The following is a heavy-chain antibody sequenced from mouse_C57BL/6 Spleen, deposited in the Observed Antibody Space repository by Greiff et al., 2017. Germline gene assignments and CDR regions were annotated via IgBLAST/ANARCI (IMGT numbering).Heavy chain of an antibody. Sequence: QVQLKQSGAELVKPGASVKISCKASGYAFSSYWMNWVKQRPGKGLEWIGQIYPGDGYTNYNGKFKGKATLTADKSSSTAYMQLSSLTSEDSAVYFCARCYYGSSSYYFDYWGQGTTLTVSS. J-gene: IGHJ2*01. CDR1: GYAFSSYW. D-gene: IGHD1-1*01. V-gene: IGHV1-80*01. CDR3: ARCYYGSSSYYFDY. CDR2: IYPGDGYT.